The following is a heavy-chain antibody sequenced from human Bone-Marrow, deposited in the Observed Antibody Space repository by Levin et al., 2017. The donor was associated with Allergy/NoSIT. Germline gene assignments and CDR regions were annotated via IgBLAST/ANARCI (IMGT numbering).Heavy chain of an antibody. CDR1: GFTFSTYA. Sequence: GESLKISCAASGFTFSTYAMHWVRQAPGGGLEWVSVISYDGSHKYYADSVKGRFTVSRDNSKNTLYLQMNSLRPEDTAVYSCAKGVDNYGYGIDYNMDVWGQGTTVTVSS. V-gene: IGHV3-30*18. J-gene: IGHJ6*02. CDR3: AKGVDNYGYGIDYNMDV. CDR2: ISYDGSHK. D-gene: IGHD3-16*01.